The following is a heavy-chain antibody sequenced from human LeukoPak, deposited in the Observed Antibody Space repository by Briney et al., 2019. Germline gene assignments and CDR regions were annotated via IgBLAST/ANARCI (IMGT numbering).Heavy chain of an antibody. V-gene: IGHV4-61*02. Sequence: PSQPLPLTCTVSGGSITSGSYYWSCIRQPGGKGLEWIARTYSSGGTNYNPSLKSRVTISVDMSKNQFSLKLSSVTAADTAVYYCARVLPRNWFDPWGQGTLVTVSS. CDR1: GGSITSGSYY. J-gene: IGHJ5*02. CDR3: ARVLPRNWFDP. CDR2: TYSSGGT.